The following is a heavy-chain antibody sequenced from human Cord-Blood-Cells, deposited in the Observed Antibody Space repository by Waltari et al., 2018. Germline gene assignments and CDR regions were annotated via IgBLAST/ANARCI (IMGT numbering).Heavy chain of an antibody. CDR1: GYSISSGYY. CDR2: IYHSGST. Sequence: QVQLQESGPGLVKPSETLSLTCTVSGYSISSGYYWGWIRQPPGKGLEWIGSIYHSGSTYYNPSLKSRVTISVDTSKNQFSLKRSSVTAADTAVYYCARDRNSYYYYYYGMDVWGQGTTVTVSS. CDR3: ARDRNSYYYYYYGMDV. J-gene: IGHJ6*02. V-gene: IGHV4-38-2*02. D-gene: IGHD1-7*01.